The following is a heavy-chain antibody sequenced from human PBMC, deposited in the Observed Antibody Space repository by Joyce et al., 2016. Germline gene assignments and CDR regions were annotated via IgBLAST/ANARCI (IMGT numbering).Heavy chain of an antibody. CDR1: GFTFSSSS. V-gene: IGHV3-21*01. D-gene: IGHD3-16*01. J-gene: IGHJ6*02. CDR2: ICGTSYYK. CDR3: ARGGISYYYAMDV. Sequence: QLVESGGGVVKPGGSLRLSCEASGFTFSSSSMRWFRQAPGKGLGGVAAICGTSYYKFHAETVRGRFTVSRDNAKKTLYLQMNSLRAEDSAVFYYARGGISYYYAMDVWGQGTTVTVSS.